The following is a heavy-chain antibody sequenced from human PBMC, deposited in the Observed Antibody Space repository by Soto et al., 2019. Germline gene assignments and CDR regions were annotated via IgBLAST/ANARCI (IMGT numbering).Heavy chain of an antibody. CDR2: INHSGST. CDR3: ARVKVGGYCSGGSCYSENPYYYGMDV. CDR1: GGSFSGYY. D-gene: IGHD2-15*01. Sequence: SETLSLTCAVYGGSFSGYYWSWIRQPPGKGLEWIGEINHSGSTNYNPSLKSRVTISVDTSKNQFSLKLSSVTAADTAVYYCARVKVGGYCSGGSCYSENPYYYGMDVWGQGTTGTVS. V-gene: IGHV4-34*01. J-gene: IGHJ6*02.